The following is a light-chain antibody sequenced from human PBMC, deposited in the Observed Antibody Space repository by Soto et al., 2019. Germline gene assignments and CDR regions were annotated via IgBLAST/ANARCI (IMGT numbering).Light chain of an antibody. CDR3: QQLKSYPLT. Sequence: DIPLTKSPSFLSASVGDRVTITCGATKGISTYLAWYKQNPGKDPKLLIYTASTLQSGVPSRFSGSGSGTEFTLTISSLRPEDFATYYCQQLKSYPLTFGGGTKVEIK. J-gene: IGKJ4*01. CDR1: KGISTY. V-gene: IGKV1-9*01. CDR2: TAS.